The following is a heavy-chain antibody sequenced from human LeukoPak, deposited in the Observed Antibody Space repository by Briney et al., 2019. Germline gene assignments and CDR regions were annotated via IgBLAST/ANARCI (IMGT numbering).Heavy chain of an antibody. Sequence: PGGSLRLSCAASGFTFNRNHMNWVRQAPGKGLEWVSYISSTSITMYYADSVKGRFTISRDNAKNSLYLQMNSLRADDTAMYYCARETILAVAGDFWGQGTLVTVSS. J-gene: IGHJ4*02. CDR1: GFTFNRNH. CDR3: ARETILAVAGDF. D-gene: IGHD6-19*01. CDR2: ISSTSITM. V-gene: IGHV3-48*01.